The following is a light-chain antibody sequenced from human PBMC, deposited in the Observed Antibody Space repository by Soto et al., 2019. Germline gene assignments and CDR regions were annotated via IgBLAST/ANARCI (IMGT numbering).Light chain of an antibody. V-gene: IGKV1-5*03. Sequence: DIQMTQSPSTLSGSVGERVTSTCRASQTISSGLAWNQQKPGKAPKLPIYKASTLKSGVPSRFSGSGSGTEFTLTISSLQPDDLATYYCQHYNSYSEAFGQGPQVELK. CDR2: KAS. CDR3: QHYNSYSEA. CDR1: QTISSG. J-gene: IGKJ1*01.